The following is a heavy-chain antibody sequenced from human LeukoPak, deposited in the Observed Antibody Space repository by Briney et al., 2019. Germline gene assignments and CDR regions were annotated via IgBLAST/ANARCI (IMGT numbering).Heavy chain of an antibody. CDR1: GFTFISYA. CDR3: AKGMVVTATRSTWDY. J-gene: IGHJ4*02. CDR2: ISGSGSNT. Sequence: GGSLRLSCAASGFTFISYAMIWVRQAPGKGLEWVSGISGSGSNTYYADSVKGRFTISRDNSKNTLYLQMNSLRAEDTAVYYCAKGMVVTATRSTWDYWGQGTLVTVSS. V-gene: IGHV3-23*01. D-gene: IGHD2-15*01.